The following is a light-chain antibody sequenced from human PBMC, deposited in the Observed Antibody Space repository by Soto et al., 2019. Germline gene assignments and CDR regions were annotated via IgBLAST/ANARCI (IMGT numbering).Light chain of an antibody. CDR2: KAS. V-gene: IGKV1-5*03. J-gene: IGKJ1*01. CDR3: QQYNNYGSWT. Sequence: DIQMTQSPSTLSASVGDTVTITCRASQSISAWLAWYQQKPGKAPKLLIYKASSLESGVPSRFSGSGSGTEFTLTISSLQPDDFAANYCQQYNNYGSWTIGQRTKVEIK. CDR1: QSISAW.